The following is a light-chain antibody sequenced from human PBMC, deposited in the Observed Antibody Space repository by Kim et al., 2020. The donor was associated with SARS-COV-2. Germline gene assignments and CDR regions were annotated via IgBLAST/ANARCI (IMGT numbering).Light chain of an antibody. CDR1: LSDVGTFSL. CDR2: DIS. CDR3: CSFTMSVTWV. Sequence: QSALTQPASLSGSPGQSITISCSGTLSDVGTFSLISWYQQQPGKAPRLIIFDISQRPSGISGRFSGSKSGNTASLTISDLQPDDEADYFCCSFTMSVTWVFGGGTQLTVL. J-gene: IGLJ3*02. V-gene: IGLV2-23*02.